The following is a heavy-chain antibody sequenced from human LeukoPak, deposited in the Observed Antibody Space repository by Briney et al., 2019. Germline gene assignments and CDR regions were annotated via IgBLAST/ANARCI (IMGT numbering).Heavy chain of an antibody. J-gene: IGHJ4*02. Sequence: GRSLRLSCAASGFTFSTYGMHWVRQAPGKGLEWVAIIWYDGSNKYYADSVKGRFTISRDISKNTLHLQMNSLRANDTAVYYCAREESGSLHFWGQGTLVTVSS. V-gene: IGHV3-33*01. CDR2: IWYDGSNK. CDR1: GFTFSTYG. D-gene: IGHD1-26*01. CDR3: AREESGSLHF.